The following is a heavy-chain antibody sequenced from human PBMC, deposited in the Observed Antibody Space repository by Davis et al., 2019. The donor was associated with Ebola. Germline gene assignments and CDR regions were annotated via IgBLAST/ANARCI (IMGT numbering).Heavy chain of an antibody. CDR3: ARDTIFDI. CDR2: IYYSGTI. D-gene: IGHD2-2*01. CDR1: GGSISGYY. J-gene: IGHJ3*02. V-gene: IGHV4-59*01. Sequence: SETLSLTCTVSGGSISGYYWTWIRQPPGKGLEWIGYIYYSGTINYNPSLKSRLSISVDTSKKQFSLKLSSVTAADTAVYYCARDTIFDIWGQGTMVTVSS.